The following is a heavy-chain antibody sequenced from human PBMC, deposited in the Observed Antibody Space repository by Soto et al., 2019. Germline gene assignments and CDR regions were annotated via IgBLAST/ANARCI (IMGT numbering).Heavy chain of an antibody. CDR3: ARVKQPVPRDAFDI. CDR2: ISYDGSNK. Sequence: QVQLVEYWGGVVQPGRSLRLSCAASGFTFSSYAMHWVRQAPGKGLEWVSVISYDGSNKYYADSVKGRFTISRDNSKNTLYLQINSLRAEDTAVYYCARVKQPVPRDAFDIWGQGTMVTFSS. V-gene: IGHV3-30-3*01. J-gene: IGHJ3*02. D-gene: IGHD1-1*01. CDR1: GFTFSSYA.